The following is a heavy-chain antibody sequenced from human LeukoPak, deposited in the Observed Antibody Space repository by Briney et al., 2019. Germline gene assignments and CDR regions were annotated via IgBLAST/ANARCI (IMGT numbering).Heavy chain of an antibody. CDR3: AGGDMITFGGSIAR. CDR2: IYYSGST. J-gene: IGHJ4*02. Sequence: PSETLSLTCTVSGGSISSYYWSWLRQPPGKGLEWIGYIYYSGSTNYNPSLKSRVTISVDTSKNQFSLKLSSVTAADTAVYYCAGGDMITFGGSIARWGQGTLVTVSS. V-gene: IGHV4-59*01. D-gene: IGHD3-16*01. CDR1: GGSISSYY.